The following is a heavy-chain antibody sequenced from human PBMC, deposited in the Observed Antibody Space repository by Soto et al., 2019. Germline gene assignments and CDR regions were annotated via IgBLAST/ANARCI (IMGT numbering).Heavy chain of an antibody. J-gene: IGHJ6*02. CDR2: INHNSGGT. Sequence: ASVQVSCKASGYTFTGYYIHWVRRAPGKRLAWMGWINHNSGGTNYAQKFQGRVTITRNTSIRKAYMELSRLRSDYKAVYYCARDLVQRGYYYGMDVWGQGTTVTVSS. CDR3: ARDLVQRGYYYGMDV. CDR1: GYTFTGYY. V-gene: IGHV1-2*02.